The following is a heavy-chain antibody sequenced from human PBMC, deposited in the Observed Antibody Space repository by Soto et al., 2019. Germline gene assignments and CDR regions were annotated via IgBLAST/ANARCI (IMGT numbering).Heavy chain of an antibody. D-gene: IGHD5-18*01. Sequence: QVQLQESGPGLVKPSETLSLTCTVSGGSISSYYWSWVRKPPGKGLKWIGYIYYTGSTNYNPSLQIRVTISVDTSKNQCSLKLSSVTAADTAVYYCARRYGSCFDYWGQGTLVTVSS. CDR2: IYYTGST. J-gene: IGHJ4*02. CDR1: GGSISSYY. CDR3: ARRYGSCFDY. V-gene: IGHV4-59*08.